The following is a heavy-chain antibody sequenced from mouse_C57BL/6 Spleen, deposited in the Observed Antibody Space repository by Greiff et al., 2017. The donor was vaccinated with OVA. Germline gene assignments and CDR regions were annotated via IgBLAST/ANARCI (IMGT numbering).Heavy chain of an antibody. CDR1: GYSFTSYY. CDR2: IYPGSGNT. D-gene: IGHD1-1*01. CDR3: ARRVTSIVVTYDYTMDY. V-gene: IGHV1-66*01. Sequence: QVQLQQSGPELVRPGASVKISCKASGYSFTSYYIHWVKQRPGQGLEWIGWIYPGSGNTKYNEKFKGKATLSADTSSSTAYMQLSSLTSEDSAVYYCARRVTSIVVTYDYTMDYWGQGTSVSVSS. J-gene: IGHJ4*01.